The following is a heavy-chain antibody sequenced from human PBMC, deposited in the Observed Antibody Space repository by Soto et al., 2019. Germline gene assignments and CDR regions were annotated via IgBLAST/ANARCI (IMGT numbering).Heavy chain of an antibody. CDR1: EGTFRCFD. CDR3: ARAHDFWGGRQQPIDS. V-gene: IGHV4-34*01. D-gene: IGHD3-3*01. J-gene: IGHJ4*02. Sequence: TQSLSCAVSEGTFRCFDWTWIRKYPGKGLEWLGDINHVGITNYNPSLKSRVSIPVDTSKSQFSLKLSSVTAADTAVYYCARAHDFWGGRQQPIDSWGQGTLVTVS. CDR2: INHVGIT.